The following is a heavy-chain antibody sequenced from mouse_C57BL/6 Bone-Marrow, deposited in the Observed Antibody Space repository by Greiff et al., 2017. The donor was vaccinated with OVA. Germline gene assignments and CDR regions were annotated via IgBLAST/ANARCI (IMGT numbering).Heavy chain of an antibody. Sequence: EVHLQQSGAELVMPGASVTLSCTASGFNIKSYYMHWVKQRPEQGLEWIGWIDPENGDTEYASKFQGKATITAYTSSNTAYLQLSSLTSEDTAVYYCTTSGDGYPWFAYWGQGTLVTVSA. V-gene: IGHV14-4*01. CDR1: GFNIKSYY. J-gene: IGHJ3*01. CDR2: IDPENGDT. D-gene: IGHD2-3*01. CDR3: TTSGDGYPWFAY.